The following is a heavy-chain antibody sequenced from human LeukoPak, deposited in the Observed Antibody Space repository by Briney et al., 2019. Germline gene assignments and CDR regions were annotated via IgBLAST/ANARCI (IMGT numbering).Heavy chain of an antibody. J-gene: IGHJ5*02. D-gene: IGHD4-17*01. CDR3: ARADYGDDRHRGS. V-gene: IGHV3-30*04. CDR1: GFTFSRFG. Sequence: GGSLRLSCVASGFTFSRFGLHWVRQAPGKGLEWVAGIPYDGRIKHYADSVTGRFTISRDNSKNTLSLEMSSLRGEDTAVYFCARADYGDDRHRGSWGQGTLVTVSS. CDR2: IPYDGRIK.